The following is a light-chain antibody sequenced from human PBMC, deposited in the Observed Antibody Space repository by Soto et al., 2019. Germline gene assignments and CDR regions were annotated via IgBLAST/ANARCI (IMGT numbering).Light chain of an antibody. V-gene: IGKV3D-11*02. CDR3: LQRSAWRT. CDR2: DAS. CDR1: QSVSSN. Sequence: MTQSPATLSLSPWERTTLSYRTRQSVSSNAAWYQQKPGPPPRLLIYDASNRATGIPARFSGRWAGTYFTLTISRLEPEDFDVYYCLQRSAWRTFGRGTKVDIK. J-gene: IGKJ1*01.